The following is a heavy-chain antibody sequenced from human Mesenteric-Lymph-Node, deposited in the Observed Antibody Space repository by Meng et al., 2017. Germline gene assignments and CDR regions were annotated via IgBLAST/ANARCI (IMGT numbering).Heavy chain of an antibody. CDR2: IYYSGST. CDR3: ARENTGYGDYEQYYFDY. CDR1: GGSISSSSYY. J-gene: IGHJ4*02. D-gene: IGHD4-17*01. Sequence: SETLSFTCTVSGGSISSSSYYWGWIRQPPGTGLEWIGSIYYSGSTYYNPSLKSRVTISVDTSKNQFSLKLSSVTAADTAVYYCARENTGYGDYEQYYFDYWGQGTLVTVSS. V-gene: IGHV4-39*07.